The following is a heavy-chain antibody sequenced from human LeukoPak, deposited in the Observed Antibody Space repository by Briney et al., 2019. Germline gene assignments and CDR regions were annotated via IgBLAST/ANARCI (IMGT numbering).Heavy chain of an antibody. CDR2: LSTSGNT. V-gene: IGHV4-4*07. CDR3: ARDSRYYDFWSGYLDY. D-gene: IGHD3-3*01. Sequence: SETLSLTCSVSSGFISNYYWSWLRQPAGHGLEGIGRLSTSGNTNYSPSLKSRVTMSVDTSKNQFFLNLRSVTAADTAVYYCARDSRYYDFWSGYLDYWGQGALVTVS. CDR1: SGFISNYY. J-gene: IGHJ4*02.